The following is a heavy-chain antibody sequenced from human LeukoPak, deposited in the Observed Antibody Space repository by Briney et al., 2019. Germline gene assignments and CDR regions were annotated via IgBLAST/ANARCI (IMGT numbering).Heavy chain of an antibody. D-gene: IGHD2-15*01. Sequence: GGSLRLSCAASGFTFSSYSMNWVRQAPGKGLEWVSSISSSSNYIYYADSVKGRFTISRDNAKNSLYLQMNSLRAEDTAVYYCARGPQVVVAATTATYWGQGTLVTVSS. J-gene: IGHJ4*02. CDR3: ARGPQVVVAATTATY. V-gene: IGHV3-21*01. CDR1: GFTFSSYS. CDR2: ISSSSNYI.